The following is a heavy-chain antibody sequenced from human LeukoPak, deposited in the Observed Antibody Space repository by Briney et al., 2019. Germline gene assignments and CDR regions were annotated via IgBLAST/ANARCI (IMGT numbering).Heavy chain of an antibody. V-gene: IGHV1-2*02. CDR1: GYTFTGYY. Sequence: ASVKVSCKASGYTFTGYYMHWVRQAPGQGLEWMGCINPNSGGTKYAQKFQGRVTMTRDTSISTAYMDMSSLRSDDTAVYYCARNLWFGESSDAFDMWGQGTMVTVSS. J-gene: IGHJ3*02. D-gene: IGHD3-10*01. CDR3: ARNLWFGESSDAFDM. CDR2: INPNSGGT.